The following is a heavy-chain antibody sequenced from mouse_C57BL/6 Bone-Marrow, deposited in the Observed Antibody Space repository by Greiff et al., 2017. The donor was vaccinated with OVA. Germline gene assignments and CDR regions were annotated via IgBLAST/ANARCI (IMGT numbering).Heavy chain of an antibody. CDR1: GCSFTDYN. J-gene: IGHJ2*01. D-gene: IGHD2-4*01. V-gene: IGHV1-39*01. CDR2: INPNYGTT. Sequence: EVQGVESGPELVKPGASVKISCKASGCSFTDYNMNWVKQSNGKSLEWIGVINPNYGTTSYNQKFKGKATLTVDQSSSTAYMQLNSLTSEDSAVYYGARLEGGDYDGYWGQGTTLTVSS. CDR3: ARLEGGDYDGY.